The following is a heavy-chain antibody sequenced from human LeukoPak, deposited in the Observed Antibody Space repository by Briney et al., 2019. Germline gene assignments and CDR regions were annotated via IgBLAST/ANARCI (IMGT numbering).Heavy chain of an antibody. D-gene: IGHD4-17*01. CDR3: ANERDYGDYEELDYFDY. CDR2: ISSSSSTI. V-gene: IGHV3-48*01. J-gene: IGHJ4*02. CDR1: GFIFSNYN. Sequence: GGSLRLSCAASGFIFSNYNMNWVRQAPGKGLEWISYISSSSSTIYYADSVKGRLTISRDNAKNSLYLQMNSLRAEDTAVYYCANERDYGDYEELDYFDYWGQGTLVTVSS.